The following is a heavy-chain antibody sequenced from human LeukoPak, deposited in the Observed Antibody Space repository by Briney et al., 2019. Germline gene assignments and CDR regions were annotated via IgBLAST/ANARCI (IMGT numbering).Heavy chain of an antibody. CDR1: GFRFSSYW. CDR3: ANLRLLGFDS. D-gene: IGHD2-21*02. J-gene: IGHJ4*02. V-gene: IGHV3-7*01. Sequence: GGSLRLSCAASGFRFSSYWMNWVRQAPGKGLEWVANINQDGSDKYYVDSVKGRFTISRDNAKNSLYLQMNSLRAEDTAVYYCANLRLLGFDSWGQGTLVSVSS. CDR2: INQDGSDK.